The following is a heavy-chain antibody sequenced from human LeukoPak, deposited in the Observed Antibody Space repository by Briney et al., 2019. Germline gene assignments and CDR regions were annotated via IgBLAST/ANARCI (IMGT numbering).Heavy chain of an antibody. J-gene: IGHJ4*02. D-gene: IGHD6-13*01. CDR1: GRTLSDLS. CDR2: FDPENGKT. CDR3: GTKRWAAAGPIDF. Sequence: GASVKVSCKVSGRTLSDLSMHWVRQAPGKGLEWMGGFDPENGKTVYAKKFQGRVTLTEDTSRDTGYMEVSSLRSEDTAVYYCGTKRWAAAGPIDFWGQGTLVTVSS. V-gene: IGHV1-24*01.